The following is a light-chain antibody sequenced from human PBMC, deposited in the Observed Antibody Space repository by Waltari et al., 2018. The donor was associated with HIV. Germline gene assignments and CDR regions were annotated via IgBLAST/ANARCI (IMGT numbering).Light chain of an antibody. J-gene: IGLJ3*02. CDR3: SSYAGSNNRWV. V-gene: IGLV2-8*01. Sequence: QSALTQPPPASGSPGQSVTISCTGTSSDVGGSHHVSWYQQHPGKAPKLMIYEVSKRPSGVPDRFSGSKSGSTASLTVSGLQAEDEADYYCSSYAGSNNRWVFGGGTKLTVL. CDR1: SSDVGGSHH. CDR2: EVS.